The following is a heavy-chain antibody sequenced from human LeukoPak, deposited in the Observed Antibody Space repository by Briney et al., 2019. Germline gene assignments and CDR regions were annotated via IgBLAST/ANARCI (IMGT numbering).Heavy chain of an antibody. CDR3: ARVAYFGGVIVTYMDV. CDR1: GYTFTGCY. Sequence: GASVKVSCKASGYTFTGCYMHWVRQAPGQGLEWMGWINPNSGGTNYAQKFQGRVTMTRDTSISTAYMELSRLRSDDTAVYYCARVAYFGGVIVTYMDVWGKGTTVTVSS. V-gene: IGHV1-2*02. CDR2: INPNSGGT. D-gene: IGHD3-16*02. J-gene: IGHJ6*03.